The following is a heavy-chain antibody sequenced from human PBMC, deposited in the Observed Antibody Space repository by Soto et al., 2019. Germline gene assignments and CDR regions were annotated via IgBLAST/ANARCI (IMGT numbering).Heavy chain of an antibody. J-gene: IGHJ6*02. Sequence: GGSLRLSCAASGFTFSSYAMSWVRQAPGKGLEWVSAISGSGGSTYYADSVKGRFTISRDNSKNTLYLQMNSLRAEDTAVYYCAKEPAAGELLLFYGMDVWGQGTTVTVSS. D-gene: IGHD3-10*01. V-gene: IGHV3-23*01. CDR1: GFTFSSYA. CDR3: AKEPAAGELLLFYGMDV. CDR2: ISGSGGST.